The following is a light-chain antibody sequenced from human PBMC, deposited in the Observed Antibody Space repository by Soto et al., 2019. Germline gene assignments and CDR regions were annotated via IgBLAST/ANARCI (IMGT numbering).Light chain of an antibody. CDR1: QSIGSN. J-gene: IGKJ4*01. CDR3: QQYDNWPPLT. Sequence: EIVMTQSPATLSVSPGVRATLSCRASQSIGSNLAWYQQKPGQAPRLLIYGASNRATGVPARFSGSGSATEFTLTIGSLQSEDFAVYYCQQYDNWPPLTFAGGTKVEIK. CDR2: GAS. V-gene: IGKV3-15*01.